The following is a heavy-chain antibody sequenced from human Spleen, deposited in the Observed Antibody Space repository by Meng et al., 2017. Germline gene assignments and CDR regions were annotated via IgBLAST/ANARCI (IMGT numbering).Heavy chain of an antibody. CDR1: GYTFTNYY. CDR2: INPRRATT. D-gene: IGHD6-25*01. Sequence: ASVKVSCKASGYTFTNYYLHWVRQAPGQGLEWVGIINPRRATTHYAQKFQARVTMTGDTSISTAYMELSGLRSDDTAMCYCARDEDISAAGKLFGDYWGQGTLVTVSS. CDR3: ARDEDISAAGKLFGDY. J-gene: IGHJ4*02. V-gene: IGHV1-2*02.